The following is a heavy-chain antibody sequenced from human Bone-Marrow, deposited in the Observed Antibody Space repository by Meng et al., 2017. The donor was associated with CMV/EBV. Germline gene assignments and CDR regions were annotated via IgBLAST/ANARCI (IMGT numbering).Heavy chain of an antibody. CDR3: ARELGVVAALYGMDV. CDR1: GGTFSSYA. D-gene: IGHD2-15*01. CDR2: IIAILGIA. J-gene: IGHJ6*02. Sequence: SVKVPCKASGGTFSSYAISWVRQAPGQGLEWMGGIIAILGIANYAQKFQGRVTITADKSTSTAYMELSSLISEDTAVYYCARELGVVAALYGMDVWGQGTTVTVSS. V-gene: IGHV1-69*10.